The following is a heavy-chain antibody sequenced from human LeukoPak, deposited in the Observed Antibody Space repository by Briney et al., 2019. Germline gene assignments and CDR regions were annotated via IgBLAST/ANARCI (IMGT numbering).Heavy chain of an antibody. D-gene: IGHD6-13*01. CDR3: ARGKESIAAADYYYYYGMDV. CDR2: IYYSGST. Sequence: SETLSLTCTVSGGSISSGDYYWSWIRQPPGKGPEWIGYIYYSGSTYYNPSLKSRVTISVDTSKNQFSLKLSSVTAADTAVYYCARGKESIAAADYYYYYGMDVWGQGTTVTVSS. J-gene: IGHJ6*02. CDR1: GGSISSGDYY. V-gene: IGHV4-30-4*01.